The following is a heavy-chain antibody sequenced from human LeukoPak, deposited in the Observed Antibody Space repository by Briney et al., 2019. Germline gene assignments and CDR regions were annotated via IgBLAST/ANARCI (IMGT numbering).Heavy chain of an antibody. CDR1: GFTFSSYS. CDR3: ARDGGGGLDY. V-gene: IGHV3-21*01. J-gene: IGHJ4*02. Sequence: GGSLRPSCAASGFTFSSYSMNWVRQAPGKGLEWVSSISSSSSYIYYADSVKGRFTISRDNAKNSLYLQMNSLRAEDTAVYYCARDGGGGLDYWGQGTLVTVSS. CDR2: ISSSSSYI. D-gene: IGHD2-15*01.